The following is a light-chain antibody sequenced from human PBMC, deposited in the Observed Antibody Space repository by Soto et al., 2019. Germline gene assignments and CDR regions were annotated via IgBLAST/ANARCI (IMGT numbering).Light chain of an antibody. Sequence: QSVLTQPASGSGSPGQSITISCIGTSSNVGGNKYVSWYQQNPGKAPKLMICDVSNRPSGVSNRFSGSKSGNTASLTISGLQAEDEADYYCSAFTGSTYVFGTGTKVTVL. V-gene: IGLV2-14*01. CDR1: SSNVGGNKY. J-gene: IGLJ1*01. CDR3: SAFTGSTYV. CDR2: DVS.